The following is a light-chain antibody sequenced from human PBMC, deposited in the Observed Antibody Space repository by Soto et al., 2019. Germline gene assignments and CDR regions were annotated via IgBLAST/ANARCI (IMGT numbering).Light chain of an antibody. CDR1: QGISTY. CDR3: QKYNSAPWT. CDR2: AAS. V-gene: IGKV1-27*01. Sequence: DIQMTQSPSSLSASVGDRVTITCRASQGISTYLAWYQQKPGKVPTLLVSAASTLHLGVPSRFSGSGSGTDFSLTISSLQPEDVATYYCQKYNSAPWTFGQGTKVEI. J-gene: IGKJ1*01.